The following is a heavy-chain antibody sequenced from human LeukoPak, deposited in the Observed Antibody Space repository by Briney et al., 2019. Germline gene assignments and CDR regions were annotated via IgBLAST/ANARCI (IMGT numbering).Heavy chain of an antibody. CDR2: IYYSGST. CDR3: ASFDDYGDYVYAFDI. Sequence: SETLSLTCTVSGGSISSYYWSWIRQPPGKGLEWIGYIYYSGSTNYNPSLKSRVTISVDTSKNQFSLKLSSVTAADTAVYYFASFDDYGDYVYAFDIWGQGTMVTVSS. J-gene: IGHJ3*02. V-gene: IGHV4-59*01. D-gene: IGHD4-17*01. CDR1: GGSISSYY.